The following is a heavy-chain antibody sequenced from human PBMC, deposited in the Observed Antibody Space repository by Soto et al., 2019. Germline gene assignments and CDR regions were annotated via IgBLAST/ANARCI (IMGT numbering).Heavy chain of an antibody. Sequence: SETLSLTCAVYGGSFSGYYWSWIRQPPGKGLEWIGEINHSGSTNYNPSLKSRVTISVDTSKNQFSLKLSSVTAADTAVYYCARGLYCSSTSCYAEFDPWGQGTLVTVSS. D-gene: IGHD2-2*01. V-gene: IGHV4-34*01. CDR2: INHSGST. CDR1: GGSFSGYY. J-gene: IGHJ5*02. CDR3: ARGLYCSSTSCYAEFDP.